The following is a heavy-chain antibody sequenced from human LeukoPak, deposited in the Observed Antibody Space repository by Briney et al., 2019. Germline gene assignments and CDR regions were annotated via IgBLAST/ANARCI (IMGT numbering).Heavy chain of an antibody. V-gene: IGHV4-34*01. D-gene: IGHD3-22*01. CDR1: GGSFSGYY. CDR2: INHSGST. Sequence: SETLSLTCAVYGGSFSGYYWSWIRQPPGKGLEWIGEINHSGSTNYNPSLKSRVTISVDTSKNQFSLKLSSVTAADTVVYYWARIGQWFRPMDYFDYWGQGTLVTVSS. J-gene: IGHJ4*02. CDR3: ARIGQWFRPMDYFDY.